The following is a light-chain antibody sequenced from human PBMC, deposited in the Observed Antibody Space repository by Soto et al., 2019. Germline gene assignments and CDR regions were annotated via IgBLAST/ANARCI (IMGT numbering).Light chain of an antibody. Sequence: IQLTQSPSSLSASVGDRVTSTCRASPAIASFLAWYQQKPGTAPKLLIYGASTLQSGVPSRFGGSRSGTDYTLTIASLQPEDFATYYCQQLNGSPWTFGQGTKV. V-gene: IGKV1-9*01. J-gene: IGKJ1*01. CDR2: GAS. CDR3: QQLNGSPWT. CDR1: PAIASF.